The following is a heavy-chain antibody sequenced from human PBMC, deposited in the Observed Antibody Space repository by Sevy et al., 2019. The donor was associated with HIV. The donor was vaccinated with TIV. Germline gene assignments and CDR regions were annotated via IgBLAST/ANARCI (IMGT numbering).Heavy chain of an antibody. CDR3: ARDVRGVVAATGYNWFDP. V-gene: IGHV4-4*07. Sequence: SETLSLTCTVSGGSISSYYWSWIRQPAGKGLEWIGRIYTSGSTNYNPSLKSRVTMSVDTSKNQFSLKLSSVTAADTAVYYCARDVRGVVAATGYNWFDPWGQGTLVTVSS. CDR1: GGSISSYY. D-gene: IGHD2-15*01. CDR2: IYTSGST. J-gene: IGHJ5*02.